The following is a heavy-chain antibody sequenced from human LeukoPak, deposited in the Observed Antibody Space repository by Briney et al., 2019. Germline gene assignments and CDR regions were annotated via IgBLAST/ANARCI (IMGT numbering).Heavy chain of an antibody. Sequence: GGSLRLSCTASGFTFGVYAMSWFRQAPGKGLVWVGFIRSKAYDGTTEYAASVKGRFTISRDDSKSIAYLQMNSLKPEDTAVYYCTRDLTYSSSWYFPGFWVSFDHWGQRTLVTVSS. CDR2: IRSKAYDGTT. D-gene: IGHD6-13*01. J-gene: IGHJ4*02. CDR3: TRDLTYSSSWYFPGFWVSFDH. V-gene: IGHV3-49*03. CDR1: GFTFGVYA.